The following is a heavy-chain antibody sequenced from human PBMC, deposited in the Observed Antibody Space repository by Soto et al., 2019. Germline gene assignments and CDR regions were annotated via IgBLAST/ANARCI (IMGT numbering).Heavy chain of an antibody. CDR2: ISYDGSNK. V-gene: IGHV3-30*03. Sequence: GGFLRLSCAASGFTFSSYGMHWVRQAPGKGLEWVAVISYDGSNKYYADSVKGRFTISRDNSKNTLYLQMNSLRAEDTAVYYCARSLRITIFGVVLPNSYYGMDVWGQGTTVTVS. D-gene: IGHD3-3*01. J-gene: IGHJ6*02. CDR3: ARSLRITIFGVVLPNSYYGMDV. CDR1: GFTFSSYG.